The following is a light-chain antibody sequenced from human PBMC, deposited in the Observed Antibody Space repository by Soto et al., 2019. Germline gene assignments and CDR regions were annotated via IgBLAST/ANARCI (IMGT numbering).Light chain of an antibody. V-gene: IGLV2-14*03. Sequence: QSVLTQPASVSGSPGQSIAISCTGTSSDVGNYNYVSWYQQHPGKAPKLMIYDVSNRPSGVSNRFSGSKSGNTASLTISGLQPEGEADYYCNSYTSSSTYVFGTGTKVTVL. CDR3: NSYTSSSTYV. CDR2: DVS. CDR1: SSDVGNYNY. J-gene: IGLJ1*01.